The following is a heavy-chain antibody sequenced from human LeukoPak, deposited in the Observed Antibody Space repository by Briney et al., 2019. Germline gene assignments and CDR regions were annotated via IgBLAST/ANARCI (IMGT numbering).Heavy chain of an antibody. J-gene: IGHJ4*02. CDR2: INHSGST. CDR3: AGGSLIFGVVTQSRVGY. CDR1: GGSFSGYY. D-gene: IGHD3-3*01. Sequence: PSETLSLTCAVYGGSFSGYYWSWIRQPPGEGLEWIGEINHSGSTNYNPSLKSRVTISVDTSKNQFSLKLSSVTAADTAVYYCAGGSLIFGVVTQSRVGYWGQGTLVTVSS. V-gene: IGHV4-34*01.